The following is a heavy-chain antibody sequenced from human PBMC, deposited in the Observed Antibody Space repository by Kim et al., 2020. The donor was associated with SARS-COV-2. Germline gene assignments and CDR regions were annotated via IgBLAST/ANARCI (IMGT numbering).Heavy chain of an antibody. Sequence: GGSLRLSCTASGFTFGDYAMSWFRQAPGKGLEWVGFIRSKAYGGTTEYAASVKGRFTISRDDSKSIAYLQMNSLKTEDTAVYYCVGPAQPTSYYNANDYYYYGMDVWGQGTTVTVSS. CDR3: VGPAQPTSYYNANDYYYYGMDV. J-gene: IGHJ6*02. D-gene: IGHD3-10*01. CDR1: GFTFGDYA. CDR2: IRSKAYGGTT. V-gene: IGHV3-49*03.